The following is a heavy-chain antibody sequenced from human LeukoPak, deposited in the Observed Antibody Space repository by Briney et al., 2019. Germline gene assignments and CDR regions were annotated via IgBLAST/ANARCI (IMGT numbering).Heavy chain of an antibody. J-gene: IGHJ3*02. D-gene: IGHD5-24*01. CDR1: GFTLSSYA. Sequence: GGSLRLSCAAAGFTLSSYAMHWVRQAPGKGLEWVAVISYDGSNKYYADSVKGRFTISRDNSKNTLYLQMNSLRAEDTAVYYCARDLGDGYNPDAFDIWGQGTMVTVSS. V-gene: IGHV3-30-3*01. CDR2: ISYDGSNK. CDR3: ARDLGDGYNPDAFDI.